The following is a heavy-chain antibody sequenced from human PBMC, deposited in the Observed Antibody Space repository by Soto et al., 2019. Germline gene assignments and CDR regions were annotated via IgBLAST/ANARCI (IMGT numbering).Heavy chain of an antibody. CDR3: ARSEEGPYCTGGSCYNY. CDR1: GFTFSTYS. J-gene: IGHJ4*02. CDR2: ISSSSKYI. Sequence: PGGSLRLSCAASGFTFSTYSMNWVRQAPGKGLEWVSSISSSSKYIYYADSVKGRFTISRENAKNSLFLQMNSLRAEDTAVYYCARSEEGPYCTGGSCYNYWGQGALVTVSS. D-gene: IGHD2-15*01. V-gene: IGHV3-21*01.